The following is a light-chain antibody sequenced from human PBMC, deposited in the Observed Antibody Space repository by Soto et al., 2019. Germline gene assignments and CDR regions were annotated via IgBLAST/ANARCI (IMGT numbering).Light chain of an antibody. CDR3: SSYTTGSTLV. V-gene: IGLV2-14*01. J-gene: IGLJ2*01. CDR1: NSDVGGNNY. Sequence: QSALTQPASVSGSPGQSIAISCTGTNSDVGGNNYVSWYQQDPGKAPKLMIYDVTNRPSGVSNRFSGSKSGNTASLTISGLQAEDEADYYCSSYTTGSTLVFGGGTQLTVL. CDR2: DVT.